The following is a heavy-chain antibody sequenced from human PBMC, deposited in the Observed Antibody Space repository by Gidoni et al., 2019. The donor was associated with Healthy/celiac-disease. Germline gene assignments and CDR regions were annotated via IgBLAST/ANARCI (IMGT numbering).Heavy chain of an antibody. CDR2: SSWNSGSI. D-gene: IGHD6-13*01. CDR1: GSTFDDYA. Sequence: EVQLVESGGGLVPPGRSLRHSCAAYGSTFDDYAMHWARQATGKGLEWVSGSSWNSGSIGYADSVKGRFTISRDNAKNSLYLQMNSLRAEDTALYYCAKDIRRGSSSWYYLDYWGQGTLVTVSS. CDR3: AKDIRRGSSSWYYLDY. V-gene: IGHV3-9*01. J-gene: IGHJ4*02.